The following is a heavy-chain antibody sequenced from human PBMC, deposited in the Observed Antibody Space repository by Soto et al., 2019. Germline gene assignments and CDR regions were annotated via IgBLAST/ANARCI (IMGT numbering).Heavy chain of an antibody. V-gene: IGHV4-30-4*02. J-gene: IGHJ4*02. CDR3: ARRYAYGITD. CDR2: IYYSGST. Sequence: SDTLSLTCTVSGGSISTGDYYWTWIRQPPGKGLEWIGYIYYSGSTFYSPTLKSRVTISLNTTKNQFSLRLGSVPAADTAGYYCARRYAYGITDWGQETQVTVSS. D-gene: IGHD1-20*01. CDR1: GGSISTGDYY.